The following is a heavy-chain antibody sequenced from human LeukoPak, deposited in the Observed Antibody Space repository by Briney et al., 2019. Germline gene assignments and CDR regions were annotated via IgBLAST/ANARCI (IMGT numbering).Heavy chain of an antibody. D-gene: IGHD3-22*01. CDR2: ISDSGST. CDR3: ARDRCYYDRSGGHYYGMDV. J-gene: IGHJ6*02. V-gene: IGHV4-59*01. CDR1: GGSISSYY. Sequence: SETLSLTCTVSGGSISSYYWSWIRQPPGKGLEWIGYISDSGSTNYNPSLKSRVTISVDTSRNQFSLKLSSVTAADTAVYFCARDRCYYDRSGGHYYGMDVWGQGTTVTVSS.